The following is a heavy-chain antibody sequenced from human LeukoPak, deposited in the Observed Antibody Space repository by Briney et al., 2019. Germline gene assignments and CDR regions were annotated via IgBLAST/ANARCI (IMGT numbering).Heavy chain of an antibody. D-gene: IGHD5-18*01. V-gene: IGHV3-7*03. CDR3: ARGRSGYSYGYGIGLIYFDY. Sequence: PGGSLRLSCAASGFTFSSYWMSWVRQAPGKGLEWVANIKQDGSEKYYVDSVKGRFTISRDNAKNSLYLQMNSLRAEDTAVYYCARGRSGYSYGYGIGLIYFDYWGQGTLVTVSS. CDR1: GFTFSSYW. CDR2: IKQDGSEK. J-gene: IGHJ4*02.